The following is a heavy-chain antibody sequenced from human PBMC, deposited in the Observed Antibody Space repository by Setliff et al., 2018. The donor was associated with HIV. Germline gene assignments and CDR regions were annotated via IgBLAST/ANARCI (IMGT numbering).Heavy chain of an antibody. D-gene: IGHD4-17*01. CDR1: GYSISSGYY. V-gene: IGHV4-38-2*02. Sequence: SETLSLTCTVSGYSISSGYYWGWIRQPPGKGLEWIGSIYQTGSTNYNPSLKSRVTISVDTSKNQFSLKLSSVTAADTAVYYCATDYGDYGYWGQGTLVTVSS. CDR3: ATDYGDYGY. CDR2: IYQTGST. J-gene: IGHJ4*02.